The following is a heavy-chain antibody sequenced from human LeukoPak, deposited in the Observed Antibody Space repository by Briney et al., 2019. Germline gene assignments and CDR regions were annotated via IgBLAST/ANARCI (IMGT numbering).Heavy chain of an antibody. CDR2: IYYSGST. Sequence: SETLSLTCTVSGGSIGSGGYYWSWIRQHPGKGLEWIGYIYYSGSTYYNPSLKSRVTISVDTSKNQFSLKLSSVTAADTAVYYCARVPRGGDYYDSSGYYPGSAFDIWGQGTMVTVSS. D-gene: IGHD3-22*01. CDR3: ARVPRGGDYYDSSGYYPGSAFDI. V-gene: IGHV4-31*03. J-gene: IGHJ3*02. CDR1: GGSIGSGGYY.